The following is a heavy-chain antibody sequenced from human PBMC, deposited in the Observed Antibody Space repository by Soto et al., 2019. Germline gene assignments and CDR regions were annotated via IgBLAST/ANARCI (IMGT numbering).Heavy chain of an antibody. CDR3: ARSDGRY. J-gene: IGHJ4*02. CDR1: GGSIGSYY. Sequence: PSETLSLTCTVSGGSIGSYYWSWIRQPPGKGLEWIGYIYYSGSTNYNPSLKSRVTISVDTSKNQFSLKLSSVTAADTAVYYCARSDGRYWGQGTLVTVS. CDR2: IYYSGST. V-gene: IGHV4-59*01.